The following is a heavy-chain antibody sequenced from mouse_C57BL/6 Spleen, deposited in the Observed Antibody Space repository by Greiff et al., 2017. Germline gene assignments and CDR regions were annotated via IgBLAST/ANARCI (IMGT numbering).Heavy chain of an antibody. Sequence: VKLVESGPGLVQPSQSLSITCTVSGFSLTSYGVHWVRQSPGKGLEWLGVIWCGGSTDSTAAFISLLCISKDNSKSQVFFKMNSLKDDDTAIYYWARKLLDYGGQGTTLTVSS. CDR2: IWCGGST. CDR3: ARKLLDY. J-gene: IGHJ2*01. CDR1: GFSLTSYG. V-gene: IGHV2-2*01.